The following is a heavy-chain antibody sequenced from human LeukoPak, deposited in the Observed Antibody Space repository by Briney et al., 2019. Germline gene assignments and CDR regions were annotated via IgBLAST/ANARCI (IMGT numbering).Heavy chain of an antibody. CDR3: AKAFVPYYYGMDV. CDR1: EFTFSDYS. J-gene: IGHJ6*02. D-gene: IGHD2/OR15-2a*01. Sequence: PGGSLRLSCAASEFTFSDYSMRWVRQAPGKGLEWVSSISGTGDVSKYADSVKGRFTISRDNSKNTLYLQVNSLRAEETAVYYCAKAFVPYYYGMDVWGQGTTVTVS. CDR2: ISGTGDVS. V-gene: IGHV3-23*01.